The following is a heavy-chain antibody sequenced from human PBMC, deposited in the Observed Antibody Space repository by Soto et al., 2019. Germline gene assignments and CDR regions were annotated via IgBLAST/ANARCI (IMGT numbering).Heavy chain of an antibody. CDR3: ASGGTWNNYDGMDV. V-gene: IGHV3-72*01. CDR2: TKTKANSYTT. D-gene: IGHD1-1*01. CDR1: GFTFSDHY. J-gene: IGHJ6*02. Sequence: EVQLVESGGGLVQPGGSLRLSCAASGFTFSDHYMDWVRQAPGKGLEWVGRTKTKANSYTTEYAASVKGRFTISRDDSKNSLYLQMNSLKTEDTAVYYCASGGTWNNYDGMDVWGQGTTVTVSS.